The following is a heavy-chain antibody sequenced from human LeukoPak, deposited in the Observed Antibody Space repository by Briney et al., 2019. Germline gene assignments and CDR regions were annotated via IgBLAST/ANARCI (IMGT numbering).Heavy chain of an antibody. V-gene: IGHV3-30-3*01. D-gene: IGHD2-21*02. CDR2: ISYDGSNK. CDR1: GFTFSSYA. J-gene: IGHJ3*02. CDR3: ARDGGDSAFDI. Sequence: GGSLRLSCAASGFTFSSYAMHWVRQAPGKGLEWVAVISYDGSNKYYADSVKGRFTISRDNSKNTLYLQMNGLRAEDTAVYYCARDGGDSAFDIWGQGTMATVSS.